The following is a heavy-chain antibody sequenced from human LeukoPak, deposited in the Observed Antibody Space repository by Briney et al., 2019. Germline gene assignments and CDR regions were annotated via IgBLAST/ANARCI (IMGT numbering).Heavy chain of an antibody. D-gene: IGHD6-19*01. Sequence: GGSLRLSCAASGFTFSNFAMSWVRQAPGKGLEWVSTISGSGGSTFYADSVKGRFPISRDNSKNTLFLQMNSLRAEDTAIYYCAKAGSSGWSSGGGDYWGQGSLVTVSS. CDR3: AKAGSSGWSSGGGDY. V-gene: IGHV3-23*01. CDR2: ISGSGGST. J-gene: IGHJ4*02. CDR1: GFTFSNFA.